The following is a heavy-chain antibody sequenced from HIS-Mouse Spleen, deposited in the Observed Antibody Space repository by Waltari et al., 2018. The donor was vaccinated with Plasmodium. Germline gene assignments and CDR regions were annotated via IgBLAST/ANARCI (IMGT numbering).Heavy chain of an antibody. CDR3: TRRYGDFDY. CDR2: IRSKANSYAT. V-gene: IGHV3-73*01. D-gene: IGHD4-17*01. Sequence: EVQLVESGGGLVQPGGSLKLSCAASGFPFSGSGMHWVRQASGKGLGWVGRIRSKANSYATAYAASVKGRFTISRDDSKNTAYLQMNSLKTEDTAVYYCTRRYGDFDYWGQGTLVTVSS. J-gene: IGHJ4*02. CDR1: GFPFSGSG.